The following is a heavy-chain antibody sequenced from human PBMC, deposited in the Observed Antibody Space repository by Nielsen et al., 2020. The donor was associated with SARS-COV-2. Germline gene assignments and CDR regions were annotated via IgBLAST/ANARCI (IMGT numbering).Heavy chain of an antibody. CDR3: ARDVRGSALSYADDC. J-gene: IGHJ4*02. Sequence: ASVKVSCKASGYTFTDYAMKWWRQAPGQGLEWMGWFNTNTGNPTYAQGFTGRFVFSLNTSVNTAYLQISSLNSEDTAVYYCARDVRGSALSYADDCWGQGTLVTVSS. V-gene: IGHV7-4-1*02. CDR1: GYTFTDYA. CDR2: FNTNTGNP. D-gene: IGHD3-10*01.